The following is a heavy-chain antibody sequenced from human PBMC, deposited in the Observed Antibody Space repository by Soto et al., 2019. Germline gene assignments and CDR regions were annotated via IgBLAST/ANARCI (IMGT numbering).Heavy chain of an antibody. CDR2: IWYDGSHK. CDR3: ARERSGWGAEYFQH. CDR1: GFTFSSYG. Sequence: QVQLVESGGGVVQPGRSLRLSCAASGFTFSSYGMHWVRQAPGKGLEWVAVIWYDGSHKYYADSVKGRFTITRDNSKNTLYRQMNSLRAEDTAVYYCARERSGWGAEYFQHWGQGTLVTVSS. V-gene: IGHV3-33*01. J-gene: IGHJ1*01. D-gene: IGHD6-19*01.